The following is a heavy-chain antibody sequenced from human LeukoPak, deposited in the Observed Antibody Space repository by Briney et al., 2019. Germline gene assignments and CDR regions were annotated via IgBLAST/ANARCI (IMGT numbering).Heavy chain of an antibody. CDR3: ARSRWYYYDSSGSAFDI. V-gene: IGHV1-2*02. J-gene: IGHJ3*02. Sequence: ASVKVSCKASGYTFTSYYMHWVRQAPGQGLEWMGWINPNSGGTKYAQKFQGRVTMTRDTSISTAYMELSRLRSDDTAVYYCARSRWYYYDSSGSAFDIWGQGTMVTVSS. D-gene: IGHD3-22*01. CDR1: GYTFTSYY. CDR2: INPNSGGT.